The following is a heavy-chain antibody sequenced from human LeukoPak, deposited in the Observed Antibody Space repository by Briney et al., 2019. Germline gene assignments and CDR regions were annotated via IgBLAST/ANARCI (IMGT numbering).Heavy chain of an antibody. V-gene: IGHV1-46*01. Sequence: ASVKVSCKASGYTFTSHYMHWVRQAPGQGLEWMGIISPSGGSSNYAQKFQGRVTMTSDTSTSTVYMELSSLRSEDTAVYYCARSVTSGSYTVDYWGQGTLVTVSS. D-gene: IGHD3-10*01. J-gene: IGHJ4*02. CDR3: ARSVTSGSYTVDY. CDR2: ISPSGGSS. CDR1: GYTFTSHY.